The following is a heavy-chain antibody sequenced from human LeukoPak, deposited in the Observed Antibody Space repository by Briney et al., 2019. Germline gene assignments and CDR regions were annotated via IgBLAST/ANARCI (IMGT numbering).Heavy chain of an antibody. CDR3: ARHRVTGTAYTGFAI. CDR1: ADSTSSSSYY. D-gene: IGHD1-20*01. Sequence: SETLSLTCTVSADSTSSSSYYWGWIRQPPGKGLEWIGSIYYSGSTYYNPSLRSRVTIAVDTSKNQFSLKLSFVTAADTAVYYCARHRVTGTAYTGFAIWGQGTMVTVSS. CDR2: IYYSGST. J-gene: IGHJ3*02. V-gene: IGHV4-39*01.